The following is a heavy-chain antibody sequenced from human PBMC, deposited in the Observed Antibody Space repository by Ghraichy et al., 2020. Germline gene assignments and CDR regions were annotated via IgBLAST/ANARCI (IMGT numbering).Heavy chain of an antibody. J-gene: IGHJ6*02. CDR1: GGSINSYY. D-gene: IGHD2-2*01. CDR2: INYSGST. CDR3: ARDRAYCNSTSCYYYGMDV. Sequence: SETLSLTCTVSGGSINSYYWSWIRQPPGKGLEWIGYINYSGSTNYNPSLKSRVTISVETSKNQFSLKLTSVTAADTAVYYCARDRAYCNSTSCYYYGMDVWGHGTTVTVSS. V-gene: IGHV4-59*01.